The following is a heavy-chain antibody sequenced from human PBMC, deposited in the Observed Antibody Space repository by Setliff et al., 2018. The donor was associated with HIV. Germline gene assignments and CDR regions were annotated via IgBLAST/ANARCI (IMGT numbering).Heavy chain of an antibody. CDR3: ASDTPDYLGSYDSDY. V-gene: IGHV1-18*01. CDR1: GYTFTSYG. CDR2: ISAYNGNT. J-gene: IGHJ4*02. D-gene: IGHD1-26*01. Sequence: ASVKVSCKASGYTFTSYGISWVRQAPGQGLEWMGWISAYNGNTNYAQKLQGRVTMTTDTSARTAYMALSSLRSEDTAVYYCASDTPDYLGSYDSDYWGQGTLVTSPQ.